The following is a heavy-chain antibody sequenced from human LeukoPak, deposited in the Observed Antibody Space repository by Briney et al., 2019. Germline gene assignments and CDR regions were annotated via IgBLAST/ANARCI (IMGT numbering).Heavy chain of an antibody. CDR3: ARERDTIFGAVIVGCYGMDV. CDR1: GFTFSSYS. V-gene: IGHV3-48*01. Sequence: PGGSLRLSCAASGFTFSSYSMNWVRQAPGKGLEWVSYISSSSSTIYYADSVKGRFTISRDNAKNSLYLQMNSLRAEDTAVYYCARERDTIFGAVIVGCYGMDVWGQGTTVTVSS. J-gene: IGHJ6*02. D-gene: IGHD3-3*01. CDR2: ISSSSSTI.